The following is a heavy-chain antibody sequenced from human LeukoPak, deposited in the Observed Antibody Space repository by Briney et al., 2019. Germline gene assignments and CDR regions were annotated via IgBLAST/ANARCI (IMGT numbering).Heavy chain of an antibody. V-gene: IGHV1-46*01. CDR2: INPSGGST. J-gene: IGHJ4*02. CDR1: GYTFTSYY. CDR3: ASQRWLQLPFDY. Sequence: ASVKVSCKASGYTFTSYYMHWVRQAPGQGLEWMGIINPSGGSTSYAQKFQGRVTMTRDTSTSTVYMELSSLRSEDTAVYYCASQRWLQLPFDYWGQGTLVTVSS. D-gene: IGHD5-24*01.